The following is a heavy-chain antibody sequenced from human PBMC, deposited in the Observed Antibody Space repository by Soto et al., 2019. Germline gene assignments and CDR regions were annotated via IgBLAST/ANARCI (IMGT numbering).Heavy chain of an antibody. D-gene: IGHD3-22*01. CDR1: GGTFSSYT. V-gene: IGHV1-69*04. CDR2: IIPILGIA. CDR3: ARERRYYYDSSGTNDYYGMDV. Sequence: EASVKVSCKASGGTFSSYTISWVRQAPGEGLEWMGRIIPILGIANYAQKFQGRVTITADKSTSTAYMELSSLRSEDTAVYYCARERRYYYDSSGTNDYYGMDVWGQGTTVTVSS. J-gene: IGHJ6*02.